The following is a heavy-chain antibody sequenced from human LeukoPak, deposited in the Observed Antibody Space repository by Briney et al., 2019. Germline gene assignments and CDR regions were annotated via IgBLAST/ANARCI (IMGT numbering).Heavy chain of an antibody. CDR1: GGSFSGYY. Sequence: PSETLSLTCAVYGGSFSGYYWSWIRQPPGKGLEWIGEINHSGSTNYNPSLKSRVTISVDTSKNQFSLKLSSMTAADTAVYYCARHHIVYYYSMDVWGKGTTVTISS. D-gene: IGHD3-16*02. J-gene: IGHJ6*03. CDR2: INHSGST. V-gene: IGHV4-34*01. CDR3: ARHHIVYYYSMDV.